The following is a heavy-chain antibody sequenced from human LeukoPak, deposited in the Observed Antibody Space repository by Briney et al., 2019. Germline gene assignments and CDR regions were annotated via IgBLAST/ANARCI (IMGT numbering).Heavy chain of an antibody. CDR2: INPNSGGT. CDR1: GYTFSYYY. V-gene: IGHV1-2*02. D-gene: IGHD3-10*01. CDR3: ARVKRGYYGSGSPRDAFDI. J-gene: IGHJ3*02. Sequence: ASVKVSCKASGYTFSYYYMHWVRQAPGQGLEWMGWINPNSGGTNYAQKFQGRVTMTRDTSISTAYMELSGLRSDDTAVYYCARVKRGYYGSGSPRDAFDIWGQGTMVTVSS.